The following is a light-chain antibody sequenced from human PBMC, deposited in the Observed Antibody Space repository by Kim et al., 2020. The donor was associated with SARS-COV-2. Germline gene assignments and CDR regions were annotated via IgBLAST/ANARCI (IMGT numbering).Light chain of an antibody. CDR2: DAS. J-gene: IGKJ4*01. V-gene: IGKV1-16*02. CDR1: QAINNH. Sequence: DIQMTQSPSSLSASVGDRVTFTCRASQAINNHLAWFQQKSGKAPKCLIYDASTLQSGVQSKFSGSGFGTEFTLTISSLQPEDFATYYCQQYSTFPLTFGGGTKVDIK. CDR3: QQYSTFPLT.